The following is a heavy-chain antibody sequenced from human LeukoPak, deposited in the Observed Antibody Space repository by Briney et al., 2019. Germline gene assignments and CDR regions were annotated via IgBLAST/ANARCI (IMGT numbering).Heavy chain of an antibody. V-gene: IGHV3-23*01. CDR1: GFTFSSYA. J-gene: IGHJ4*02. CDR2: ISGSGGST. D-gene: IGHD2-2*01. CDR3: ATGRSCTTCYLPDY. Sequence: PGGSLRLSCAASGFTFSSYAMSWVRQAPGKGLEWVSAISGSGGSTYYADSVKGRFTISRDNSKNTLYLQMNSLRAEDTAVHHCATGRSCTTCYLPDYWGQGTLVTVSS.